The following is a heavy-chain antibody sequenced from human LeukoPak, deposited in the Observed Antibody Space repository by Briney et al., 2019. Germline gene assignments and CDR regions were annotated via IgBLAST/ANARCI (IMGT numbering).Heavy chain of an antibody. CDR1: GFTFSNAW. D-gene: IGHD3-22*01. V-gene: IGHV3-23*01. J-gene: IGHJ5*01. CDR3: AKDRPNYHESNGHYYRLNGDS. Sequence: GGALRLSCAASGFTFSNAWMSWVRQAPGKGLEWVSSITSSGDATFHADSVKDRFTISRDNSKSTLYLQMSRLRVEDTAVYYCAKDRPNYHESNGHYYRLNGDSWGQGTLVTVSS. CDR2: ITSSGDAT.